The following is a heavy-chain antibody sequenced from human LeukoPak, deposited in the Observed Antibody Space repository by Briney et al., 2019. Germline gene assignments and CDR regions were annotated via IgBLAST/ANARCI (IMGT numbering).Heavy chain of an antibody. Sequence: SENLSLTCTVSGGSISSGDYYWSWIRQPPGKGLEWIGYIYYSGSTYYNPSLKSRVTISVDTSKNQFSLKLSSVTAADAAVYYCARVGVLGYYDSSGLPWGQGTLVTVSS. J-gene: IGHJ5*02. CDR2: IYYSGST. V-gene: IGHV4-30-4*01. CDR3: ARVGVLGYYDSSGLP. CDR1: GGSISSGDYY. D-gene: IGHD3-22*01.